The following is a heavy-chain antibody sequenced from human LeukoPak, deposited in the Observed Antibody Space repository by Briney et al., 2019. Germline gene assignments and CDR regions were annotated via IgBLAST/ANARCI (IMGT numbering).Heavy chain of an antibody. J-gene: IGHJ4*02. V-gene: IGHV3-13*01. D-gene: IGHD3-10*01. Sequence: GGSLRLSCAASGFTFSNYDMHWVRQATGKGLEWVSAIGTAGDTYYSGSVKGRFTISGENAKNSLYLQMNSLKAGDTAVYYCARGGWFGELLRPFDYWGQGSLVTVSS. CDR3: ARGGWFGELLRPFDY. CDR2: IGTAGDT. CDR1: GFTFSNYD.